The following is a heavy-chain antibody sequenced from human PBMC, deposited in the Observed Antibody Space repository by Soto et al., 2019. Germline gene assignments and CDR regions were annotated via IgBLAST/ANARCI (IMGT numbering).Heavy chain of an antibody. CDR1: SGSISTYY. J-gene: IGHJ4*03. V-gene: IGHV4-59*01. CDR3: AGAPNWAYFDF. CDR2: IYYTGST. D-gene: IGHD7-27*01. Sequence: SETLSLTCTVSSGSISTYYWSWIRQPPGKGLEWIGYIYYTGSTNYNPSLKTRVAISMDTSKNQFSLNLSSVTAADTAVYYCAGAPNWAYFDFWGQGTMVTVSS.